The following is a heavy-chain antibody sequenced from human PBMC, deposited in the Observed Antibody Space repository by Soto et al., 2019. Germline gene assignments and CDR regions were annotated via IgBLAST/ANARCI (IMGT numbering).Heavy chain of an antibody. D-gene: IGHD3-10*01. CDR2: IRGTAYGGAT. CDR1: GFTSVYYG. V-gene: IGHV3-49*04. J-gene: IGHJ4*02. Sequence: VRLVDSGGDLVQPGRSLRLSCTTTGFTSVYYGVSWVRQAPGKGLEWVGFIRGTAYGGATDYAAYVLGRFTITRTESEKVAYLQINSVKADAIAVYYCTRISSTGTYLPYFWGQGNLVAVSS. CDR3: TRISSTGTYLPYF.